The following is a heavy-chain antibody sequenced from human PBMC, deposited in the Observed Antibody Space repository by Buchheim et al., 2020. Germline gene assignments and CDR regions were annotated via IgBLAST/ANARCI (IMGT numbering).Heavy chain of an antibody. CDR2: INPNSGGK. V-gene: IGHV1-2*04. J-gene: IGHJ6*02. CDR1: GYTFTGYY. Sequence: QVQLVQSGTEVKKPGASVKVSCKASGYTFTGYYIHWVRQAPGQGLEWLGWINPNSGGKNYAQKFQGWVNMNRDTSISTGYMELSRLRSDDTAVYYCARDGKLLWFGEFPYGMDVWGQGTT. CDR3: ARDGKLLWFGEFPYGMDV. D-gene: IGHD3-10*01.